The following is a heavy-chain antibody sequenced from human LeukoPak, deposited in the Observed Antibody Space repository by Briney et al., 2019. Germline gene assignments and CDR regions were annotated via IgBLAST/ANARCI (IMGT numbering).Heavy chain of an antibody. CDR1: GYTFTSYG. J-gene: IGHJ5*02. D-gene: IGHD4-17*01. CDR3: ARDQRGYGDSSGASKWIDP. CDR2: ISPYNGNT. Sequence: ASVKVSCKASGYTFTSYGINWVRQAPGQGLEWMGWISPYNGNTKYAEKIQRRVTITTATSTSTAYMELRSLSSDETAVYYCARDQRGYGDSSGASKWIDPWGQGTLVTVSS. V-gene: IGHV1-18*01.